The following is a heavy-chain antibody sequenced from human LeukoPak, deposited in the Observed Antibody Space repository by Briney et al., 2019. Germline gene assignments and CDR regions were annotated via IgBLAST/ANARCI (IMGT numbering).Heavy chain of an antibody. Sequence: GGSLRLSCAASGFTFSSYGMHWVRQAPGKGLEWVAVISYDGSNKYYADSVKGRFTISRDNSKNTLYLQMNSLRAEDTAVCYCAKDSCSGGSCYLFDYWGQGTLVTVSS. CDR1: GFTFSSYG. CDR2: ISYDGSNK. D-gene: IGHD2-15*01. J-gene: IGHJ4*02. CDR3: AKDSCSGGSCYLFDY. V-gene: IGHV3-30*18.